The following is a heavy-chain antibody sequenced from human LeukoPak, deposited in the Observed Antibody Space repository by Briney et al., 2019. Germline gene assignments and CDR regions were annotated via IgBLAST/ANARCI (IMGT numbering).Heavy chain of an antibody. CDR3: ARLPAARLISGAFDI. D-gene: IGHD1-20*01. CDR2: IYSSGST. Sequence: SETLSLTCTVSGASMTTYYWSWIRQPPGKGLEWVAYIYSSGSTNYNPSLKSRLAISIDTSKKQFSLKMSSVTAADTALYYCARLPAARLISGAFDIWGQGTMVTVSS. J-gene: IGHJ3*02. V-gene: IGHV4-59*01. CDR1: GASMTTYY.